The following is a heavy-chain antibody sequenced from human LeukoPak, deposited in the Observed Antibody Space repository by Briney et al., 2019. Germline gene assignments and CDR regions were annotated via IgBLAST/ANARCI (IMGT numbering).Heavy chain of an antibody. CDR2: IYYSGST. CDR3: ARHPYTKLWWDV. Sequence: PSETLSLTCTVSGGSISSSSYYWGWIRQPPGKGLEWIGSIYYSGSTYYNPSLESRLTISVDTSKNQFSLKLSSVTAADTAVYYCARHPYTKLWWDVWGQGTTVTVSS. V-gene: IGHV4-39*01. CDR1: GGSISSSSYY. D-gene: IGHD4/OR15-4a*01. J-gene: IGHJ6*02.